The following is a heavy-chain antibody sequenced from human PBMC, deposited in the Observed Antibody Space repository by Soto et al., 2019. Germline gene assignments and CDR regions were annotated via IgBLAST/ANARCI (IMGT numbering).Heavy chain of an antibody. J-gene: IGHJ6*02. V-gene: IGHV3-7*03. Sequence: DVKLVESGGGLVQPGDSLRLSCAVSGFTFSMYSMSWVRQSPGKGLEWVAKIPQDGVDGHYADSVKGRFIISRDNGKNSLHLQLNNLRAEDTAVYYCARDHLILPAHDFFYGSDVWGRGATVTVSS. D-gene: IGHD2-21*02. CDR1: GFTFSMYS. CDR2: IPQDGVDG. CDR3: ARDHLILPAHDFFYGSDV.